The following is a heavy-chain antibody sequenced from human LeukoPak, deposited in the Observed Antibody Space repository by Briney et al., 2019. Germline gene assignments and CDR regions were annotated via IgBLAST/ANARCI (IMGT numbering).Heavy chain of an antibody. D-gene: IGHD1-26*01. CDR3: ARETYILGAQPLDY. CDR2: ISSSGSTI. CDR1: GFTISSYE. V-gene: IGHV3-48*03. J-gene: IGHJ4*02. Sequence: QPGGSLRLSCAASGFTISSYEMNWVRQAPGKGLEWVSYISSSGSTINFADSVKGRFTISRDNAKNSLFLQMNSLRAEDTAVYYCARETYILGAQPLDYWGQGTLVTVSS.